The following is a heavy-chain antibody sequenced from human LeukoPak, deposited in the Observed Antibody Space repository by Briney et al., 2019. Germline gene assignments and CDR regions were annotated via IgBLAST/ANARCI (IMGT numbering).Heavy chain of an antibody. CDR1: GGSISSGGYY. Sequence: SQTLSLTCTVSGGSISSGGYYWSWIRQHPGKGLEWIGYIYYSGSTYYNPSLKSRVTISVDTSKNQFSLKLSSVTAADTAVHYCARVAGYPNYYFDYWGQGTLVTVSS. J-gene: IGHJ4*02. V-gene: IGHV4-31*03. CDR3: ARVAGYPNYYFDY. CDR2: IYYSGST. D-gene: IGHD5-12*01.